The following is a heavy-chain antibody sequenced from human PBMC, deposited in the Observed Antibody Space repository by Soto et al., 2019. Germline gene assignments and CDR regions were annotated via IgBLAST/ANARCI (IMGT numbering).Heavy chain of an antibody. J-gene: IGHJ4*02. CDR2: IIPIFGTA. D-gene: IGHD6-19*01. Sequence: ASVKVSCKASGGTFSSYAISWVRQAPGQGLEWMGGIIPIFGTANYAQKFQGRVTITADESTSTAYMELSSLRSEDTAVYYCARDPDGAVAGPFDYWGQGTLVTVSS. CDR3: ARDPDGAVAGPFDY. CDR1: GGTFSSYA. V-gene: IGHV1-69*13.